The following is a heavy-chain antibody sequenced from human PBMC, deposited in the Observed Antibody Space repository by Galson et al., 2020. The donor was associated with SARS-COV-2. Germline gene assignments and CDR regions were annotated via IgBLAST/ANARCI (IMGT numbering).Heavy chain of an antibody. CDR1: GYTFTSYG. V-gene: IGHV1-18*01. J-gene: IGHJ3*02. Sequence: ASVKVSCKASGYTFTSYGISWVRQAPGQGLEWMGWISAYNGNTNYAQKLQGRVTMTTDTSTSTAYMELRSLRSDDTAVYYCARDPPFRKVGATLFDIWGQGTMVTVSS. CDR2: ISAYNGNT. CDR3: ARDPPFRKVGATLFDI. D-gene: IGHD1-26*01.